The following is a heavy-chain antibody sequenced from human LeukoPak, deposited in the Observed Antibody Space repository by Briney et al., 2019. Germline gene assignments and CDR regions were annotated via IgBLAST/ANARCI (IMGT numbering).Heavy chain of an antibody. CDR1: GGSISNSDYY. D-gene: IGHD2-8*01. J-gene: IGHJ5*02. CDR2: IYYTGSA. CDR3: ARENYCTNGVCWAFDP. V-gene: IGHV4-39*07. Sequence: SETLSLTCTVSGGSISNSDYYWGWVRQLPGKGLEWIGNIYYTGSASYNSSLKSRVTISVDTSKNQFSLQLSSVTAADTAVYYCARENYCTNGVCWAFDPWGPGTLVIVSP.